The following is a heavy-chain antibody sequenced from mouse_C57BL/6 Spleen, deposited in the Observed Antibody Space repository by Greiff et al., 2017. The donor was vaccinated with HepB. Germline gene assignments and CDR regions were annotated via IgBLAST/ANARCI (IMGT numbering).Heavy chain of an antibody. J-gene: IGHJ3*01. V-gene: IGHV1-80*01. CDR2: IYPGDGDT. D-gene: IGHD2-3*01. Sequence: VQLQQSGAELVKPGASVKISCKASGYAFSSYWMNWVKQRPGKGLECIGQIYPGDGDTNYNGKFKGKATLTADKSSSTAYMQLSSLTSEDSAVYFCARMGDGYPWFAYWGQGTLVTVSA. CDR1: GYAFSSYW. CDR3: ARMGDGYPWFAY.